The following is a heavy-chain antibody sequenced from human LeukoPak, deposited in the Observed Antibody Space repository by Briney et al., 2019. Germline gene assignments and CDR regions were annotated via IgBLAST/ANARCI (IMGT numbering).Heavy chain of an antibody. D-gene: IGHD3-9*01. CDR3: ASIPYYDILTGATSGIYFQH. Sequence: PSETLSLTCTVSGGSISSGDYYWSWIRQPPGKGLEWIGYIYYSGSTYYNPSLKSRVTISVATSKNQFSLELSSVTAADTAVYYCASIPYYDILTGATSGIYFQHWGQGTLVTVSS. CDR2: IYYSGST. J-gene: IGHJ1*01. V-gene: IGHV4-30-4*01. CDR1: GGSISSGDYY.